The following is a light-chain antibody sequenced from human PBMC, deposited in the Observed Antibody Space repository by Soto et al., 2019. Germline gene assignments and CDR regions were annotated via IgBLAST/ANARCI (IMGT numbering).Light chain of an antibody. CDR2: GAS. V-gene: IGKV3-15*01. CDR1: QSVSSN. J-gene: IGKJ1*01. Sequence: EIVMTQSPATLSVSPGERATLSCRASQSVSSNLAWYQQKPGQAPRLLIFGASTRATGISARFSGSGSGTEFTLTISSLQSEDLAFYYCHQYHDWPQTFGQGTKVDI. CDR3: HQYHDWPQT.